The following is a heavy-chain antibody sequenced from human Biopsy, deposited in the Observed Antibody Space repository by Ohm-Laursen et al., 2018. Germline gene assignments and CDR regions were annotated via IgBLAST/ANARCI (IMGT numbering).Heavy chain of an antibody. Sequence: SVKVSCKASGYTFSMYAITWVRQAPGQGLEWMGWISPKSGGTNYAQKFQGNITMTKNTSMSTAYMEMSRLRSDDTAVYYCALQSVAQMKNFDYWGQGTLVTASS. CDR3: ALQSVAQMKNFDY. CDR1: GYTFSMYA. J-gene: IGHJ4*02. CDR2: ISPKSGGT. D-gene: IGHD6-19*01. V-gene: IGHV1-2*02.